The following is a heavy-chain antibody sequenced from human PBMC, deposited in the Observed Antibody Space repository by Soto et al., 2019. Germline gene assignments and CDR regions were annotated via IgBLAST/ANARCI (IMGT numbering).Heavy chain of an antibody. CDR2: ISSSSSYI. D-gene: IGHD3-10*01. CDR1: GFTFSSYS. V-gene: IGHV3-21*01. CDR3: AREYYYGSGSHDAFDI. Sequence: EVQLVESGGGLVKPGGSLRLSCAASGFTFSSYSMNWVRQAPGKGLEWVSSISSSSSYIYYADSVKGRFTISRDNAKNSLYLQMNSLRGEDTAVYYCAREYYYGSGSHDAFDIWGQGTMVTVSS. J-gene: IGHJ3*02.